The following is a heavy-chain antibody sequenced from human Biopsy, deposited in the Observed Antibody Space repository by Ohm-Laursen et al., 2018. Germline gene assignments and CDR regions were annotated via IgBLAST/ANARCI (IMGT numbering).Heavy chain of an antibody. V-gene: IGHV1-69*06. CDR3: ATKLTGYFHH. J-gene: IGHJ1*01. Sequence: SVKVSCKVPGGTFSNYAVNWVRQAPGQGLEWLGGNIPILGTGNYAQKFQDRVTVAADTSTSTATMELRSLRSDDTAVYYCATKLTGYFHHWGQGTLVIVSS. D-gene: IGHD3-9*01. CDR1: GGTFSNYA. CDR2: NIPILGTG.